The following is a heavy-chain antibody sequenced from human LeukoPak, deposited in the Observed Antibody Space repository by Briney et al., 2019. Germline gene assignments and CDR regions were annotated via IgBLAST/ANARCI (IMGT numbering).Heavy chain of an antibody. D-gene: IGHD3-22*01. Sequence: ASVKVSCKASGYTFTSYGISWVRQAPGQGLEWMGWISAYNGNTNYAQKPQGRVTMTTDASTSTAYMELRSLRSDDTAVYYCARDWYYYDSYGDYVFDYWGQGTLVTVSS. V-gene: IGHV1-18*01. CDR3: ARDWYYYDSYGDYVFDY. CDR1: GYTFTSYG. CDR2: ISAYNGNT. J-gene: IGHJ4*02.